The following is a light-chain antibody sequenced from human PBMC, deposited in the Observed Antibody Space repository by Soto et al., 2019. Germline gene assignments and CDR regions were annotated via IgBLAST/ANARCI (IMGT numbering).Light chain of an antibody. CDR2: DVS. J-gene: IGLJ1*01. V-gene: IGLV2-11*01. CDR3: CSYAGSVNYV. Sequence: QSALTQPRSVSGSPGQSVTISCTGTSSDVGGYNYVSWYQQHPGKAPKLMIYDVSKRPSGVPDRFSGSKSGNTASLTISGLQAEDEADYYCCSYAGSVNYVFGTGTQLTVL. CDR1: SSDVGGYNY.